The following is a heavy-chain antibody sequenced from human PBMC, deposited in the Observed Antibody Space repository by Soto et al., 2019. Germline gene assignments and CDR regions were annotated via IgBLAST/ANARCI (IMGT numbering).Heavy chain of an antibody. J-gene: IGHJ4*02. CDR1: GYTFTNYY. CDR3: ARESGAGGFLDH. Sequence: ASVKVSCKTSGYTFTNYYMHWVRQAPGQGLEWMGIINPTGGDTTYTQSFRGRVTMTRDTSTRSLYMELSSLRSEDTAVYYCARESGAGGFLDHWAQGTVVTVS. CDR2: INPTGGDT. D-gene: IGHD2-8*02. V-gene: IGHV1-46*01.